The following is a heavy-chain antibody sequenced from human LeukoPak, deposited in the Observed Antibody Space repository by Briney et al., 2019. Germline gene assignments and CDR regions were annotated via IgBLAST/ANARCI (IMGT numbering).Heavy chain of an antibody. CDR1: GFPFSIYG. D-gene: IGHD1-14*01. V-gene: IGHV3-23*01. CDR2: ISPGGGPT. CDR3: ARTLGSY. J-gene: IGHJ4*02. Sequence: GGSLRLSCAGSGFPFSIYGMNWVRQAPGKGLEWVSGISPGGGPTYYADSVKGRFTISRDNSKNTLYLQMNSLRAEDTAVYYCARTLGSYWGQGTLVTVSS.